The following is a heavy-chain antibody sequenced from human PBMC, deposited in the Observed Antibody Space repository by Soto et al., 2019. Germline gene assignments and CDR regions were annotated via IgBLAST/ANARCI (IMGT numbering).Heavy chain of an antibody. CDR1: SDIDSSTDAA. CDR3: ARIHSSSSSDMDV. CDR2: TYYRSKWYY. V-gene: IGHV6-1*01. J-gene: IGHJ6*02. D-gene: IGHD6-6*01. Sequence: TXSLTCAISSDIDSSTDAAVDLIRQSPSRGLEWLGRTYYRSKWYYGYAVSVKSRITINPDTSKNQFSLQLNSVTPEDTAVYYCARIHSSSSSDMDVWGQGTTVTVSS.